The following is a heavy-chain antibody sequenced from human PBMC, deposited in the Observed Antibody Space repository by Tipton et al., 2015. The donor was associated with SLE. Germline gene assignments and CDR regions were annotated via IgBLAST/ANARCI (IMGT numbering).Heavy chain of an antibody. CDR2: INHSGST. V-gene: IGHV4-34*01. D-gene: IGHD2/OR15-2a*01. CDR1: GGSFSGYY. Sequence: TLSLTCAVYGGSFSGYYWSWIRQPPGKGLEWIGEINHSGSTNYNPSLKSRVTISVDTSKNQFSLNLRSVTAADTAVYYCARDRDFSHYYYYGMDVWGQGTTVTVSS. J-gene: IGHJ6*02. CDR3: ARDRDFSHYYYYGMDV.